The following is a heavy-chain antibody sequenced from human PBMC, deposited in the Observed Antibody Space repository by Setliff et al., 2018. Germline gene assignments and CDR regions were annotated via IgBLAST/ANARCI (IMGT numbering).Heavy chain of an antibody. CDR1: GGSIRSSYYY. CDR2: IYYNGST. CDR3: LRIRLVPHGHS. V-gene: IGHV4-39*02. Sequence: PSETLSLTCTVSGGSIRSSYYYWGWIRQPPGKGLEWIGSIYYNGSTHFNPSLKSRVAISVDTSKNHFSLRLSSVAATDTAVYYCLRIRLVPHGHSWGQGTLVTVSS. J-gene: IGHJ4*02. D-gene: IGHD2-15*01.